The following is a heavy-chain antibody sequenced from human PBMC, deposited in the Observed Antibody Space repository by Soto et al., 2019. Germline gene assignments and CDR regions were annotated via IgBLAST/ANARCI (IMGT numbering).Heavy chain of an antibody. CDR3: AKITRSVLQWLALGWNWFDP. Sequence: GGSLRLSCAASGFTFDDYAMHWVRQAPGKGLEWVSGISWNSGSIGYADSVKGRFTISRDNAKNSLYLQMNSLRAEDTALYYCAKITRSVLQWLALGWNWFDPWGQGTLVTVSS. V-gene: IGHV3-9*01. CDR1: GFTFDDYA. D-gene: IGHD6-19*01. J-gene: IGHJ5*02. CDR2: ISWNSGSI.